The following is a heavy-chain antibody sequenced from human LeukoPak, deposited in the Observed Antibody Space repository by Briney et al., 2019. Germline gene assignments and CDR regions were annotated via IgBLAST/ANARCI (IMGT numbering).Heavy chain of an antibody. CDR3: ARYTITMVRGARNWFDP. CDR2: IYYSGST. CDR1: GGSISSYY. V-gene: IGHV4-59*12. J-gene: IGHJ5*02. D-gene: IGHD3-10*01. Sequence: SETLSLTCTVSGGSISSYYWSWIRQPPGKGLEWIGYIYYSGSTYYNPSLKSRVTISVDTSKNQFSLKLSSVTAADTAVYYCARYTITMVRGARNWFDPWGQGTLVTVSS.